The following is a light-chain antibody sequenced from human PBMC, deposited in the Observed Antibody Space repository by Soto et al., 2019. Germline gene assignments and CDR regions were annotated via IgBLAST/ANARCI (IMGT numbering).Light chain of an antibody. J-gene: IGLJ2*01. CDR1: SKDIGLSNY. V-gene: IGLV2-14*03. CDR3: SSYSTTTTPVL. CDR2: DVH. Sequence: QSALTQPASVSGSPGQSIIISCNGTSKDIGLSNYVSWYQQYPGKAPKLMIYDVHNRPSGVSSRFSGSKSGNTASLTISGLQSEDEAHYYCSSYSTTTTPVLFGGGTKLTVL.